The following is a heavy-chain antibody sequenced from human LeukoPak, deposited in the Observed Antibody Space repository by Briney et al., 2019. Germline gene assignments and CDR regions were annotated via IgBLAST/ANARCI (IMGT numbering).Heavy chain of an antibody. J-gene: IGHJ4*02. CDR2: FYYSGNT. CDR3: ARGYSGGPFDS. V-gene: IGHV4-39*01. D-gene: IGHD2-15*01. CDR1: GGSISSSGDY. Sequence: SETLSLTCTVSGGSISSSGDYWGWIRQPPGKGLEWFGSFYYSGNTYYNPSLTSRVTISVDTSKNQFSLKLSSVTAADTAVYCCARGYSGGPFDSWGQGTLVTVSS.